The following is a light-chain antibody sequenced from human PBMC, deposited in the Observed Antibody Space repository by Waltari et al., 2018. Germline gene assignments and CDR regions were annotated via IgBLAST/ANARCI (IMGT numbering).Light chain of an antibody. CDR3: QQYNNWPPWT. CDR1: QSVRNN. J-gene: IGKJ1*01. CDR2: GAS. V-gene: IGKV3-15*01. Sequence: EIVMTQSPATLSGSPGERATLSCRASQSVRNNLVWYQQKPGQAPRPLIYGASTRVTGIPARFSGSGSGTEFTLTISSLQSEDFAVYYCQQYNNWPPWTFGQGTKVEIK.